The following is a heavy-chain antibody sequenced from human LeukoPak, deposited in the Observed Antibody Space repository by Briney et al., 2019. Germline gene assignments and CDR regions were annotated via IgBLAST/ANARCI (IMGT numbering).Heavy chain of an antibody. CDR3: ARVEYGWGSSRVGYYFDY. Sequence: SETLSLTCAVYGGSFSGYYWRWLGQPPGKGREWVGQVNLIGSTNYNPSLTHRVTISVDTSQNQFSLNLSAVSAADTAGYYCARVEYGWGSSRVGYYFDYWGQGTLVTVSS. D-gene: IGHD3-10*01. V-gene: IGHV4-34*01. CDR2: VNLIGST. CDR1: GGSFSGYY. J-gene: IGHJ4*02.